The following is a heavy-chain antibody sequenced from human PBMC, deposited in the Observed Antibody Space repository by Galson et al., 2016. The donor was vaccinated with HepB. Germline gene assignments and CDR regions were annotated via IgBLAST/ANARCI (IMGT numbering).Heavy chain of an antibody. Sequence: TLSLTCTVSGGAISSGGYYWSWIRQLPGKGLEWIGYIYHSGASYYNPSLKSRVSISIDTSQNQFSLRLTSVTAADAAVYFCARVQPSVPHRFDIWGQGTMVTVSS. V-gene: IGHV4-31*03. D-gene: IGHD1-14*01. CDR3: ARVQPSVPHRFDI. J-gene: IGHJ3*02. CDR1: GGAISSGGYY. CDR2: IYHSGAS.